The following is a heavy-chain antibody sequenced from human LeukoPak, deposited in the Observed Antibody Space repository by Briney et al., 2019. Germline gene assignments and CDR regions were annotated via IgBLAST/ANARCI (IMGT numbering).Heavy chain of an antibody. J-gene: IGHJ4*02. Sequence: ASVKVSCKASGYTFTGYYMHWVRQAPGQGLEWMGRINPNSGGTNYAQKFQGRVTMTRDTSISTAYMELSRLRSDDTAVYYCARDRFSGGSYYEALYWGQGTLVTVSS. CDR3: ARDRFSGGSYYEALY. CDR1: GYTFTGYY. D-gene: IGHD1-26*01. V-gene: IGHV1-2*06. CDR2: INPNSGGT.